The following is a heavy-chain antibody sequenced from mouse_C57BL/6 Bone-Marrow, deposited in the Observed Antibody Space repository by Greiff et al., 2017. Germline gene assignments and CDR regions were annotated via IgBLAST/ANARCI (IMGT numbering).Heavy chain of an antibody. CDR2: IYPRSGNT. J-gene: IGHJ2*01. D-gene: IGHD1-1*01. Sequence: QVQLQQSGAELARPGASVKLSCKASGYTFTSYGISWVKQRTGQGLEWIGEIYPRSGNTYYNEKFKGKATLTADKSSSTAYMELRSLTSEDSAVYFCARSDYYGSSYGGYFDYWGQGTTRTVSS. CDR3: ARSDYYGSSYGGYFDY. V-gene: IGHV1-81*01. CDR1: GYTFTSYG.